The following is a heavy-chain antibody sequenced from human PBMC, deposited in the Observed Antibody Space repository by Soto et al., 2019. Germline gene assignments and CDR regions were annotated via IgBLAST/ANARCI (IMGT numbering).Heavy chain of an antibody. J-gene: IGHJ6*02. Sequence: LRRPCTAARFSFADYAVSWVRQAPGKGLEWIRFIRSYANGGTTEYSASGRNRFTISRNYSTGGDYLQLNSLKAEDTAVFYCSIAYCSTTSCHYYYGMDVWGPGTAVTVSS. CDR2: IRSYANGGTT. D-gene: IGHD2-2*01. CDR3: SIAYCSTTSCHYYYGMDV. CDR1: RFSFADYA. V-gene: IGHV3-49*04.